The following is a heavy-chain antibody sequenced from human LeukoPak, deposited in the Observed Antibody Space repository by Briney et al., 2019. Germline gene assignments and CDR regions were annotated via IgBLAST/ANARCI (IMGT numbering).Heavy chain of an antibody. Sequence: GGSLRLSCAPSGFTFSSYAMSWVRQAPGKGLEWVSAISGSGGSTIYADSVKGRFTISRDNSKYTLYLQVSSLRAEDSAVYYCAKERPSGSYLYYFDYWGQGTLVTVSS. D-gene: IGHD1-26*01. CDR2: ISGSGGST. V-gene: IGHV3-23*01. J-gene: IGHJ4*02. CDR1: GFTFSSYA. CDR3: AKERPSGSYLYYFDY.